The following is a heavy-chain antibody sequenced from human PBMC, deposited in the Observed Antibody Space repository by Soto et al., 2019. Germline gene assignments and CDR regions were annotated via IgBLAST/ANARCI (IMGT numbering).Heavy chain of an antibody. CDR1: GFTFNSYW. D-gene: IGHD4-17*01. CDR2: IKQDGSEK. Sequence: PGGPLRLSCAASGFTFNSYWMTWVRQAPGKGLEWVAKIKQDGSEKYYVDSVKGRFTISRDNAENSLYLQMNSLRAEDTAVYYCARDRRDYGVRFDYWGQGTLVTVFS. V-gene: IGHV3-7*01. J-gene: IGHJ4*02. CDR3: ARDRRDYGVRFDY.